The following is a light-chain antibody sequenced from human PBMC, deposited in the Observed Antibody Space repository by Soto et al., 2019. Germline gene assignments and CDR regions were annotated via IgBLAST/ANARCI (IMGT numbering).Light chain of an antibody. CDR1: XSVSXY. V-gene: IGKV3-11*01. CDR3: QQRSNWPVT. CDR2: DAS. Sequence: EIVLTQSPXTXSLSXGXXATXSCXASXSVSXYLAWYQQKPGQAPRLLIYDASTRATGISARFSGSGSGTDFTLTISSLEPEDFAVYYCQQRSNWPVTFGQGTKVEVK. J-gene: IGKJ1*01.